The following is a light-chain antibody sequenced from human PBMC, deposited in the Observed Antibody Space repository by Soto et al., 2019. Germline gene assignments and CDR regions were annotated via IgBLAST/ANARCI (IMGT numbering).Light chain of an antibody. CDR3: SSYTSSRTLV. J-gene: IGLJ2*01. V-gene: IGLV2-14*01. CDR2: EVI. CDR1: SSDIGAYKY. Sequence: QAVVTQPASVSGSPGQSITISCTGTSSDIGAYKYVSWYQQHPGRAPKLMIYEVIHRPSGVSSRFSGSKSGKTASLSISGLQADDEADYYCSSYTSSRTLVFGGGTKVTVL.